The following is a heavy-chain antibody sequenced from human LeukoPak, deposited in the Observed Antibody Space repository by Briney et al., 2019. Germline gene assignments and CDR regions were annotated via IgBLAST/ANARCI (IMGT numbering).Heavy chain of an antibody. CDR3: ARAGWIITSGIDY. D-gene: IGHD3-10*01. V-gene: IGHV4-38-2*01. CDR1: GYSISSGYY. Sequence: PSETLSLTCAVSGYSISSGYYWGWIRQPPGKGLEWIGSIWHSGITYYNPSLKSRVTISVDTSKNQFSLKLSAVTAADTAVYYCARAGWIITSGIDYWGQGALVTVSS. J-gene: IGHJ4*02. CDR2: IWHSGIT.